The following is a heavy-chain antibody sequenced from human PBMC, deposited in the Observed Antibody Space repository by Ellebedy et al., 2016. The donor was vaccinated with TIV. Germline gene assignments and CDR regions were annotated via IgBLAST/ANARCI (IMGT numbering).Heavy chain of an antibody. CDR3: AKKRTQIAVAGVDY. V-gene: IGHV3-23*01. D-gene: IGHD6-19*01. CDR2: ISGDGGST. CDR1: GFTFSSYA. J-gene: IGHJ4*02. Sequence: GGSLRLSCAASGFTFSSYAMSWVRQAPGKGLEWVSLISGDGGSTYYADSVKGRFTISRDNSKNTLYLQMNSLRAEDTAVYYCAKKRTQIAVAGVDYWGQGTLVTVSS.